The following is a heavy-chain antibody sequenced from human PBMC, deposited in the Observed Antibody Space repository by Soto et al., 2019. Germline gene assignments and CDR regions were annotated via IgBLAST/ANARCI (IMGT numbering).Heavy chain of an antibody. V-gene: IGHV3-23*01. J-gene: IGHJ5*02. D-gene: IGHD6-13*01. CDR3: AKEPGYSSSWFDFGSFDP. Sequence: GGSLRLSCAASGFTFSSYAMSWVRQAPGKGLEWVSAISGSGGSTYYADSVKGRFTISRDNSKNTLYLQMNSLRAEDTAVYYCAKEPGYSSSWFDFGSFDPWGQGTLVTVSS. CDR1: GFTFSSYA. CDR2: ISGSGGST.